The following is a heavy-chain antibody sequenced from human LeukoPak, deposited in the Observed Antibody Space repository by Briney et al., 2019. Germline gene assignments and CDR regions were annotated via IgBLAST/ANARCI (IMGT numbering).Heavy chain of an antibody. D-gene: IGHD6-13*01. V-gene: IGHV3-23*01. CDR3: AKPAAAGPINENFQH. CDR2: ISGSGGRT. J-gene: IGHJ1*01. CDR1: GFTFSSYA. Sequence: GGSLRLSCAAPGFTFSSYAISWVRQAPGKGLEWVSGISGSGGRTYYADSVKGRFTISRDNSKNRLYLQVYRLKVEDTAVYYCAKPAAAGPINENFQHWGQGTLVTVSS.